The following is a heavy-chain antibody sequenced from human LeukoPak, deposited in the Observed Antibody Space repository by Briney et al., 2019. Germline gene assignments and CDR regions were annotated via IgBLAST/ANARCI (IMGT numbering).Heavy chain of an antibody. Sequence: ASVRASCKASGNPFTTYDINWVRKATGQGLEWMGWMNPSSGYTGYSQKFQGRVTMTRNTSITTAYRELSSLRSEDTAVYYCARISDHNWYFDLWGRGTLVTVSS. J-gene: IGHJ2*01. CDR2: MNPSSGYT. D-gene: IGHD1-14*01. CDR1: GNPFTTYD. CDR3: ARISDHNWYFDL. V-gene: IGHV1-8*01.